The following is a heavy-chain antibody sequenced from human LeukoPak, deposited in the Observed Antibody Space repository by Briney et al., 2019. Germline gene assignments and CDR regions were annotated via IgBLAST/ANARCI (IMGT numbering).Heavy chain of an antibody. Sequence: GKSLRLSCAASGFTFSSYAMHWVRQAPGKGLEWVAVISYDGSNKYYADSVKGRFTISRDNSKNTLYLQMNSLRAEGTAVYYCARGGLLSYYYYGMDVWGQGTTVTVSS. V-gene: IGHV3-30*04. D-gene: IGHD2-15*01. CDR1: GFTFSSYA. CDR2: ISYDGSNK. J-gene: IGHJ6*02. CDR3: ARGGLLSYYYYGMDV.